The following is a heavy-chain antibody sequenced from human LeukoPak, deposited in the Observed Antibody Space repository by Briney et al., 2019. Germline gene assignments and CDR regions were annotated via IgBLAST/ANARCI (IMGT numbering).Heavy chain of an antibody. CDR1: GGSFSGYY. J-gene: IGHJ5*02. CDR2: INHSGST. Sequence: SETLSLTCAVYGGSFSGYYWSWIRQPPGKGLEWIGEINHSGSTYYNPSLKSRLAISVDASKNQFSLNLNSVTAADTAMYYCARGGGGSSTVTIYWFDPWGQGALVTVSS. V-gene: IGHV4-34*01. D-gene: IGHD4-17*01. CDR3: ARGGGGSSTVTIYWFDP.